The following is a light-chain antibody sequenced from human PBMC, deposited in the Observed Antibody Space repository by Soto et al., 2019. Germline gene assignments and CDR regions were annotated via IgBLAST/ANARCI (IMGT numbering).Light chain of an antibody. J-gene: IGKJ3*01. Sequence: EIVLTQSPGTLSLSPGERATLSCRASQTVNNNYLTWYQQTPGQAPRLLIYGASSRATGIPDRFSGSGSGTDFTLTISRLEPEDFVLYYCQQYGSSPFTFGPGTKVDI. CDR2: GAS. CDR1: QTVNNNY. CDR3: QQYGSSPFT. V-gene: IGKV3-20*01.